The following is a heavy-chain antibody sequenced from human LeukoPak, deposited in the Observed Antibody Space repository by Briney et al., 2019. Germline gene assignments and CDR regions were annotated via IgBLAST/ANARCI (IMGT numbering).Heavy chain of an antibody. CDR3: ARDTVLYGMDV. CDR2: IYHIGST. J-gene: IGHJ6*02. CDR1: GGSISSGGYS. D-gene: IGHD4-17*01. V-gene: IGHV4-30-2*01. Sequence: PSETLSLTCAVSGGSISSGGYSWSWIRQPPGKGLEWIGYIYHIGSTYYNPSLKSRVTISVDRSKNQFSLKLSSVTAADTAVYYCARDTVLYGMDVWGQGTTVTVSS.